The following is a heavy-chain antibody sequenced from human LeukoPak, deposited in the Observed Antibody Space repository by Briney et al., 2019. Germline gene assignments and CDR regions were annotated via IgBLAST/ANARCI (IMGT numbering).Heavy chain of an antibody. CDR2: ISWNSSSI. J-gene: IGHJ3*02. Sequence: GRSLRLSCAASGFTFDDYAMHWVRQAPGKGLEWVSGISWNSSSIGYADSVKGRFTISRDNAKNSLYLQMNSLRAEDMALYYCAEPKLGYNWNLPTAFDIWGQGTMVTVSS. D-gene: IGHD1-20*01. CDR1: GFTFDDYA. V-gene: IGHV3-9*03. CDR3: AEPKLGYNWNLPTAFDI.